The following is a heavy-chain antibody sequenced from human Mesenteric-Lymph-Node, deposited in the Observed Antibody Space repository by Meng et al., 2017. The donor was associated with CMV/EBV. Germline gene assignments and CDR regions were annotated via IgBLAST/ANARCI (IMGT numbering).Heavy chain of an antibody. CDR1: GFSLSTSGVG. D-gene: IGHD1-26*01. Sequence: CTVSGFSLSTSGVGVGWIRQPQGKALEWLALIYWDDDKRYSPSLKSRLTITKDTSKNQVVLTMTNMNPVDTATYYCAHTREINWFDPWGQGTLVTVSS. CDR2: IYWDDDK. V-gene: IGHV2-5*02. CDR3: AHTREINWFDP. J-gene: IGHJ5*02.